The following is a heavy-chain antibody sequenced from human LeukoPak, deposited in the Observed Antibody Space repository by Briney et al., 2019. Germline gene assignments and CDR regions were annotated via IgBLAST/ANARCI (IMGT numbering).Heavy chain of an antibody. CDR1: GFSFSSYA. V-gene: IGHV3-23*01. CDR3: AKTGNNNEGSFDF. Sequence: GGSLRLSCATSGFSFSSYAMSWVRQAPGKGLEWVSAISGSGAATYYADSVKVRFTISRDNSKNTLYLQMNSLRAEDTAIYYCAKTGNNNEGSFDFWGQGTLVTVSS. J-gene: IGHJ4*02. D-gene: IGHD1/OR15-1a*01. CDR2: ISGSGAAT.